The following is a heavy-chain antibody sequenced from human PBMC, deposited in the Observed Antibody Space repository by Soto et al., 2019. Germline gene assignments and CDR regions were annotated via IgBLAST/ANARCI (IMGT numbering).Heavy chain of an antibody. J-gene: IGHJ4*02. D-gene: IGHD2-15*01. CDR3: ARDLWWYLH. CDR2: ISAGSEGA. Sequence: EVQLVESGGGLVQPGGALRLSCAASGFTFSSHAMSWVRQAPGKGLEWISSISAGSEGAYYADSVKGRFTISRDNSNNTLYLQMNSLRAEDTAVYYCARDLWWYLHWGQGTLVTVSS. V-gene: IGHV3-23*04. CDR1: GFTFSSHA.